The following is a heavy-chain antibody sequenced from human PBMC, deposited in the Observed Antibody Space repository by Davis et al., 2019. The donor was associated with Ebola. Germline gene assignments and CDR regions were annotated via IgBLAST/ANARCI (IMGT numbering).Heavy chain of an antibody. CDR2: ISYDGSNK. CDR3: ARDRVGATFMGAFLG. V-gene: IGHV3-30*04. J-gene: IGHJ4*02. CDR1: GFTFSSYA. Sequence: PGGSLRLSCAASGFTFSSYAIHWVRQAPGKGLEWVAVISYDGSNKYYADSVKGRFTISRDNSKNTLYLQMNGLRAEDTAVYYCARDRVGATFMGAFLGWGQGTLVTVSS. D-gene: IGHD1-26*01.